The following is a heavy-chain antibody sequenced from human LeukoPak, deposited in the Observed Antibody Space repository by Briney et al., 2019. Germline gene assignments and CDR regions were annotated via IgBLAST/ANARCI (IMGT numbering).Heavy chain of an antibody. V-gene: IGHV1-18*01. CDR1: GYTFTSYG. CDR2: ISAYNGNT. D-gene: IGHD3-3*01. CDR3: ARDLPYYDFWSGYYSAYYGMDV. J-gene: IGHJ6*02. Sequence: ASVNVSCKASGYTFTSYGISWVRQAPGQGLEWMGWISAYNGNTNYAQKLQGRVTMTTDTSTSTAYMELRSLRSDDTAVYYCARDLPYYDFWSGYYSAYYGMDVWGQGTTVTVSS.